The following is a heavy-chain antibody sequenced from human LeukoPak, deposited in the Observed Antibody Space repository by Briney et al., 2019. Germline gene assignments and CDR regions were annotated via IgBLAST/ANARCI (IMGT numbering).Heavy chain of an antibody. J-gene: IGHJ4*02. CDR1: GFTFSSSA. Sequence: GGSLRLSCAASGFTFSSSAMNWVRQAPGKGLEWVSAISGSGGSTYYADSVKGRFTISRDNSKNTLYLQMNSLRAEDTAVYYCAKGRITIFGVVTKPFDYWGQGTLVTVSS. V-gene: IGHV3-23*01. CDR2: ISGSGGST. CDR3: AKGRITIFGVVTKPFDY. D-gene: IGHD3-3*01.